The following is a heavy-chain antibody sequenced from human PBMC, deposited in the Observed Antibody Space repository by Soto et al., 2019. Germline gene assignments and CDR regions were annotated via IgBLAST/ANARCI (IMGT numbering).Heavy chain of an antibody. V-gene: IGHV3-9*01. CDR2: ISWNSGTI. CDR1: GFTFDDDA. CDR3: ANSGSYPNYFDY. J-gene: IGHJ4*02. Sequence: EVQLVESGGGLVQPGRSLRLSCAASGFTFDDDAMHWVRQAPGKGLEWVSGISWNSGTIGYADSVKGRVTISRDNAKNSLYLQMNSLRAEDTALYYCANSGSYPNYFDYWGQGTLVTVSS. D-gene: IGHD1-26*01.